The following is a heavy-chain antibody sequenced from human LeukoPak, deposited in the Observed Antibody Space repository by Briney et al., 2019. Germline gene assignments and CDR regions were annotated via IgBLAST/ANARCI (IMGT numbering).Heavy chain of an antibody. V-gene: IGHV1-2*02. J-gene: IGHJ5*02. CDR1: GYTFTGYY. Sequence: ASVKVSCKASGYTFTGYYMHWVRQAPGQGLEWMGWINPNSGGTNYAQKFQGRVTMTRDTSISTAYMELSRLRSDDTAVYYCARDYHWNRAQRNNWFYPWGQGTLVTVSS. D-gene: IGHD1-20*01. CDR3: ARDYHWNRAQRNNWFYP. CDR2: INPNSGGT.